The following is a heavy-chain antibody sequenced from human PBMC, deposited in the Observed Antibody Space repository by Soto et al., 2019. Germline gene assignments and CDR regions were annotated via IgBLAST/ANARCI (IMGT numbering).Heavy chain of an antibody. Sequence: QVQLQESGPGLVKPSETLSLSCTVSNGSISNYYWSWIRQPAGKGLEWIGRVYTSGSNIYNPSLKSRVTMSAAASKNQFSLKMSSVTAADTAVYYCVRESGGGGYCSGTNCYGMDVWGQGTMVTV. CDR1: NGSISNYY. J-gene: IGHJ6*02. CDR3: VRESGGGGYCSGTNCYGMDV. D-gene: IGHD2-2*01. V-gene: IGHV4-4*07. CDR2: VYTSGSN.